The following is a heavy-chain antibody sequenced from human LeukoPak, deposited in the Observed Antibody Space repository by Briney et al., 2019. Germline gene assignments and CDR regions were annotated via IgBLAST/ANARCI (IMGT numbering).Heavy chain of an antibody. J-gene: IGHJ4*02. Sequence: GGSLRLSCAASGFTFSSYGMPWVRQAPGKGLEWVAVISYDGNNKYYADSVKGRFTISRDNSKNTLYLQMNSLRAEDTAVYYCANGNFGSDWGQGTLVTVSS. CDR2: ISYDGNNK. D-gene: IGHD3-10*01. V-gene: IGHV3-30*18. CDR1: GFTFSSYG. CDR3: ANGNFGSD.